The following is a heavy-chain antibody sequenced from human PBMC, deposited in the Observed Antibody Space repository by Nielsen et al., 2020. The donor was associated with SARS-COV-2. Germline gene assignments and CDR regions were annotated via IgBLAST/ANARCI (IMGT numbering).Heavy chain of an antibody. CDR2: IYYSGST. D-gene: IGHD3-3*01. J-gene: IGHJ6*02. V-gene: IGHV4-59*08. Sequence: SETLSLTCTVSGGSISSYSWSWIRQPPGKGLEWIGYIYYSGSTNYNPALKSRVTISVDTSKNQFSLKLSSVTAADTAVYYCARTITIFGVVIRGSMDVWGQGTTVTVSS. CDR1: GGSISSYS. CDR3: ARTITIFGVVIRGSMDV.